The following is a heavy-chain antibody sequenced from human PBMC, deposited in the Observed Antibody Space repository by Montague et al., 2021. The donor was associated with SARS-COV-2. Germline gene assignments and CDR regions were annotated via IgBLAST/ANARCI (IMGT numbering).Heavy chain of an antibody. D-gene: IGHD3-3*01. J-gene: IGHJ4*02. CDR2: INHSGST. CDR1: GGSFSGYY. CDR3: AGGSSLVTIFGVVITNPLFDY. V-gene: IGHV4-34*01. Sequence: SETLSPTSAVYGGSFSGYYWSWIRQPPGKGLEWIGEINHSGSTNYNPSLKSRVTISVDTSKNQFPLKLSSVTAADTAVYYCAGGSSLVTIFGVVITNPLFDYWGQGTLVTVSS.